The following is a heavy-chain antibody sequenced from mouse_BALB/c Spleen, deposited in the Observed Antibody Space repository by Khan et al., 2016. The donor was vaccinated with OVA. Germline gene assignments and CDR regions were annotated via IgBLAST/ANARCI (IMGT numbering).Heavy chain of an antibody. CDR1: GYSITTNYA. CDR2: ISYSGST. CDR3: ARKNYYGYAVDY. J-gene: IGHJ4*01. D-gene: IGHD1-1*01. Sequence: EVQLVETGPGLVKPSQSLSLTCTVTGYSITTNYAWDWIRQFPGNKLEWMGYISYSGSTSYNPSLKSRISITRDTSKNQFFLQLNSVTTEDTATYYWARKNYYGYAVDYWGQGTSVTVSS. V-gene: IGHV3-2*02.